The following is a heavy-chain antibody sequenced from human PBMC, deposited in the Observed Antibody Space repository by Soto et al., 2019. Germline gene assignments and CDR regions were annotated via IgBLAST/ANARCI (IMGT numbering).Heavy chain of an antibody. Sequence: AASVKVSCKASGYTFTSYHMHWVRQAPGQGLEWIGKINPNGATTSYAQKFQGRVTMTRDTSTSTVYMELSSLRSEDTAVYYCAREGPFYYDSSAYKHGPKWFDPWGQGTLVTVSS. CDR2: INPNGATT. D-gene: IGHD3-22*01. CDR1: GYTFTSYH. V-gene: IGHV1-46*01. J-gene: IGHJ5*02. CDR3: AREGPFYYDSSAYKHGPKWFDP.